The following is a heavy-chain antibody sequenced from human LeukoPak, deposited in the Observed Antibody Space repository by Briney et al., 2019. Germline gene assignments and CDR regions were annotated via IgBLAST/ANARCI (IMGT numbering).Heavy chain of an antibody. J-gene: IGHJ4*02. CDR3: ASPISGSYYAY. V-gene: IGHV3-48*03. CDR2: IVGSGYTI. Sequence: GGSLRLSCAASGFTFSSYEMNWVRQAPGKGLEWVSYIVGSGYTIYYADSVKGRFIVSRDNAEKSLYLQMNSLRAEDTAVYYCASPISGSYYAYWGQGTLVTVSS. D-gene: IGHD1-26*01. CDR1: GFTFSSYE.